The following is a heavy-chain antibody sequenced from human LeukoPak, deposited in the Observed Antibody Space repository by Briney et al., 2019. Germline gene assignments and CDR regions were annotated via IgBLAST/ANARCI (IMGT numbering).Heavy chain of an antibody. J-gene: IGHJ3*02. CDR2: ISWYSGRT. CDR3: AKDMGYSSTGAFDI. CDR1: GFTFDDYA. D-gene: IGHD6-19*01. V-gene: IGHV3-9*03. Sequence: GRSLRLSCTASGFTFDDYAMHWVRQVPGEGLEWVSGISWYSGRTDYADSVKGRFTISRDNAKNSLYLQMNSERVEDMALYYCAKDMGYSSTGAFDIWGQGTMVSVSS.